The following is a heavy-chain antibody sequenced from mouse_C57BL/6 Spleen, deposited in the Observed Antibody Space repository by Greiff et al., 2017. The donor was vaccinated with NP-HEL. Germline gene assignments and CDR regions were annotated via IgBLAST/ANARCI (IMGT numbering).Heavy chain of an antibody. D-gene: IGHD4-1*01. J-gene: IGHJ1*03. CDR3: ASESELGRGYLDV. CDR1: GYAFSSYW. Sequence: VQLPQSGAELVKPGASVKISCKASGYAFSSYWMNWVKQRPGKGLEWIGQIYPGDGDTNYNGKFKGKATLTADKSSSPAYMQLSSLTSEDSAVYVGASESELGRGYLDVWGTGTTVTVSS. CDR2: IYPGDGDT. V-gene: IGHV1-80*01.